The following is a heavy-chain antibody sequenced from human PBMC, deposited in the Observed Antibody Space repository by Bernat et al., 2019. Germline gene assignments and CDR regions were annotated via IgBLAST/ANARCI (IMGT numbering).Heavy chain of an antibody. V-gene: IGHV1-46*01. D-gene: IGHD4-17*01. CDR2: INPSGGST. Sequence: QVQLVQSGAEVKKPGASVKVSYKASGYTFTSYYMHWVRQAPGQGLEWMGIINPSGGSTSYAQKFQGRVTMTRDTSTSTVYMELSSLRSEDTAVYYCARDSTVTTYLGYWGQGTLVTVSS. CDR1: GYTFTSYY. J-gene: IGHJ4*02. CDR3: ARDSTVTTYLGY.